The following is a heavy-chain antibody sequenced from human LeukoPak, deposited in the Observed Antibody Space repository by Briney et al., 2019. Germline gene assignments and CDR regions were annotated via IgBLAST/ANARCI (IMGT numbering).Heavy chain of an antibody. CDR3: TRHWRYENVGGAFDI. D-gene: IGHD2-2*01. CDR2: IRSKANSYVT. CDR1: GFTFSGSA. Sequence: GGSLKLSCAASGFTFSGSAMHWVRQASGKGLEWVGRIRSKANSYVTAYAASVKGRFTISRDDSKNTAYLQMNSLKTEDTAVYYCTRHWRYENVGGAFDIWGQGTMVTVSS. J-gene: IGHJ3*02. V-gene: IGHV3-73*01.